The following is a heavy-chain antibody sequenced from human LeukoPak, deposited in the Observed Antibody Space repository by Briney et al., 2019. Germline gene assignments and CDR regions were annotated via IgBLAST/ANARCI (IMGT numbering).Heavy chain of an antibody. J-gene: IGHJ4*02. D-gene: IGHD5-18*01. Sequence: PSETLSLTCTVSGGSISSNNYYWGWIRQPPGKGLESIGSIYYSGSTNYNPSLKSRVTISVDTSKNQFTLKLSSVTAADTAVYYCARRGYSYGFRWGQGTLVTVSS. CDR1: GGSISSNNYY. V-gene: IGHV4-39*01. CDR3: ARRGYSYGFR. CDR2: IYYSGST.